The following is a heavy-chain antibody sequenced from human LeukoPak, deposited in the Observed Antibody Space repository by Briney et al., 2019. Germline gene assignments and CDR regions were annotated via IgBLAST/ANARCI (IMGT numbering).Heavy chain of an antibody. CDR3: ARVPLPSFDCSSTSCYWAGFDP. D-gene: IGHD2-2*01. V-gene: IGHV3-30-3*01. CDR2: ISYDGGNK. J-gene: IGHJ5*02. Sequence: PGRSLRLSCAASGFTFSSYAMHWVRQAPGKGLEWVAVISYDGGNKYYADSVKGRFTISRDNSKNTLYLQMNSLRAEDTAVYYCARVPLPSFDCSSTSCYWAGFDPWGQGTLVTVSS. CDR1: GFTFSSYA.